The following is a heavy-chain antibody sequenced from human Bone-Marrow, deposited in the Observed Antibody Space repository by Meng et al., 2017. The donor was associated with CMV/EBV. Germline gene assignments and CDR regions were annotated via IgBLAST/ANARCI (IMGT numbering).Heavy chain of an antibody. V-gene: IGHV1-18*01. D-gene: IGHD5-18*01. Sequence: ASVKVSCKASGYTFTSYGISWVRQAPGQGLEWMGWISAYNGNTNYAQKLQGRVTMTTDTSTSTAYMELSSLRSEDTAVYYCARYADGKQLWLIDYYYYGMDVWGQGTTVTVSS. CDR3: ARYADGKQLWLIDYYYYGMDV. CDR2: ISAYNGNT. J-gene: IGHJ6*02. CDR1: GYTFTSYG.